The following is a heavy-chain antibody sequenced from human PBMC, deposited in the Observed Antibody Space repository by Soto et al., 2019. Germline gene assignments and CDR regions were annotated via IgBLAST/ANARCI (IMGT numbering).Heavy chain of an antibody. D-gene: IGHD4-17*01. CDR3: ARGTMTTVTEGWFDT. Sequence: PSETLSLTCAVYGGSFSGYYWSWIRQPPGKGLEWIGEINHSGSTNYNPSLKSRVTISVDTPKNQFSLKLSSVTAADTAVYYCARGTMTTVTEGWFDTWVQGTLVTVYS. CDR1: GGSFSGYY. CDR2: INHSGST. V-gene: IGHV4-34*01. J-gene: IGHJ5*02.